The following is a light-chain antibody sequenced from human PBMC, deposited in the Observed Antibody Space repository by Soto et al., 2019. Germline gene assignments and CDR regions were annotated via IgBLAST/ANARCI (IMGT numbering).Light chain of an antibody. CDR3: QQYNGWPYT. Sequence: EIVMTQSPATLSVSPGERATLSCRASQSVSRNLAWYRQKPGQAPRLLIYGASTRATGTPARFSDSGSGTEFTLTISSLQSEDFAVYYCQQYNGWPYTFGQGTKLEIK. J-gene: IGKJ2*01. V-gene: IGKV3-15*01. CDR1: QSVSRN. CDR2: GAS.